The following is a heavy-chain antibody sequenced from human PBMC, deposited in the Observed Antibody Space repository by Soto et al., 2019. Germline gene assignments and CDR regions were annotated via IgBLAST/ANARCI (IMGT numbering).Heavy chain of an antibody. CDR2: IKQDGSEK. CDR3: ARDASSSWYGGGVHFDY. D-gene: IGHD6-13*01. CDR1: GFTFSSYW. V-gene: IGHV3-7*03. J-gene: IGHJ4*02. Sequence: GGSLRLSCAASGFTFSSYWMSWVRQAPGKGLEWVANIKQDGSEKYYVDSVKGRFTISRDNAKNSLYLQMNSLRAEGTAVYYCARDASSSWYGGGVHFDYWGQGTLVTVSS.